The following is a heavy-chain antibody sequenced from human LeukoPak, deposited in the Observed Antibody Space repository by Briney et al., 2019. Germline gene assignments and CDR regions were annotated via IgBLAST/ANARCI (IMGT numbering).Heavy chain of an antibody. D-gene: IGHD2-15*01. CDR1: GFSFSNYG. CDR3: AKRYCKSATCRSDMDA. Sequence: GGSLRLSCAASGFSFSNYGMHWVRQAPGKGLEWVALIQSDGSKTYSADSVKGRFTISRDNPRNTLCLQMNRLRPEDTAVYYCAKRYCKSATCRSDMDAWGQGTTVTVSS. J-gene: IGHJ6*02. CDR2: IQSDGSKT. V-gene: IGHV3-30*02.